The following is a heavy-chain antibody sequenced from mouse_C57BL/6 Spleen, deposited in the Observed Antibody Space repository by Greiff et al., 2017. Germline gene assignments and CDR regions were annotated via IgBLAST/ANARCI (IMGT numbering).Heavy chain of an antibody. Sequence: EVQLEQSGPELVKPGASVKLSCKASGYSFTGYYMHWVKQSHGNILDWIGYIYPYNGVSSYNQKFKGKATLTVDKSSSTAYMELHNLTSEDSAVYYCARDYGSTWFAYWGQGTLVTVSA. CDR1: GYSFTGYY. J-gene: IGHJ3*01. V-gene: IGHV1-31*01. D-gene: IGHD1-1*01. CDR3: ARDYGSTWFAY. CDR2: IYPYNGVS.